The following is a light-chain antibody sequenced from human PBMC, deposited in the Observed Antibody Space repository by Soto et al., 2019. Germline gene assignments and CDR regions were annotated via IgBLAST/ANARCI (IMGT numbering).Light chain of an antibody. J-gene: IGLJ3*02. Sequence: QSALTQPRSVSGSPGQSVSISCAGTSSDFGGYKYVSWYQQHPGKAPKLMIFDVSERPSGVPDRFSGSKSGNTASLTISGLRAEDEADYFCCSYVGGWVFGGGIKLTVL. CDR1: SSDFGGYKY. CDR2: DVS. CDR3: CSYVGGWV. V-gene: IGLV2-11*01.